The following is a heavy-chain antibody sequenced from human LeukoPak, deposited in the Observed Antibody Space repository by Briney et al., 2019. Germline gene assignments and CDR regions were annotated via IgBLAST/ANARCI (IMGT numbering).Heavy chain of an antibody. J-gene: IGHJ4*02. CDR3: ARAYPSGGYCSSTSCPSRVLGY. CDR1: GFTFSSYA. V-gene: IGHV3-23*01. D-gene: IGHD2-2*01. Sequence: QAWGSLRLSCAASGFTFSSYAMSWVRQAPGKGLEWVSAISGSGGSTYYADSVKGRFTISRDNSKNTLYLQMNSLRAEDTAVYYCARAYPSGGYCSSTSCPSRVLGYWGQGTLVTVSS. CDR2: ISGSGGST.